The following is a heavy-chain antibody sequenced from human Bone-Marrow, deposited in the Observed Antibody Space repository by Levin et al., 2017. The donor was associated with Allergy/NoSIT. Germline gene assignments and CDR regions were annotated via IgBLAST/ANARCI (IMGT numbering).Heavy chain of an antibody. CDR2: INHSGST. CDR3: ARGKGGSYYGYYGMDG. CDR1: GGSFSGYY. D-gene: IGHD1-26*01. J-gene: IGHJ6*02. Sequence: SQTLSLTCAVYGGSFSGYYWSWIRQPPGKGLEWIGEINHSGSTNYNPSLKSRVTISVDTSKNQFSLKLSSVTAADTAVYYCARGKGGSYYGYYGMDGWGQGTTVTVSS. V-gene: IGHV4-34*01.